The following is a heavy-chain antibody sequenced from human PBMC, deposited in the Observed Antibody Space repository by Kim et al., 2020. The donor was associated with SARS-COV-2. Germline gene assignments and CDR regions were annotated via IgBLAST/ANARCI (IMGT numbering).Heavy chain of an antibody. V-gene: IGHV3-66*01. CDR1: GFTASSNY. D-gene: IGHD6-13*01. Sequence: GGSLRLSCAASGFTASSNYMSWLRQAPGKGLEWLSVIYSGDKTYYVESVKGRLTISRDNSKNTLYLQMSSLRVEDTAVYYCSTNLAAAGVVWGQGTLVTV. CDR3: STNLAAAGVV. CDR2: IYSGDKT. J-gene: IGHJ4*02.